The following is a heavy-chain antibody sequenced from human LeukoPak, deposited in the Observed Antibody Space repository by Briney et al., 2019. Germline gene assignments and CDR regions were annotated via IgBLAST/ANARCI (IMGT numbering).Heavy chain of an antibody. D-gene: IGHD6-13*01. J-gene: IGHJ5*02. Sequence: ASVKVSCKASGYTFTSYDINWVRQATGQGLEWMGWMNPNSGNTGYAQKFQGRVTMTRNTSISTAYMELSSLRSEDTAVYYCARGLNIAAADNWFVPWGQGTLVTVSS. CDR1: GYTFTSYD. CDR2: MNPNSGNT. CDR3: ARGLNIAAADNWFVP. V-gene: IGHV1-8*01.